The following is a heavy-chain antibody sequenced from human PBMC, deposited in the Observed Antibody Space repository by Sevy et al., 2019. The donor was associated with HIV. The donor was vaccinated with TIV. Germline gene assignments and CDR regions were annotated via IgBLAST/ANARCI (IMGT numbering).Heavy chain of an antibody. V-gene: IGHV1-18*01. CDR3: ARASYYGSGSYGLHYYYYYMDV. CDR1: GYTFTSYG. Sequence: ASVKVSCKASGYTFTSYGISWVRQAPGQGLEWMGWISAYNGNTNYAQKLQGRVTMTTDTSTSTAYMELRSLRSDDTAVYYCARASYYGSGSYGLHYYYYYMDVWGKGTTVTVSS. CDR2: ISAYNGNT. J-gene: IGHJ6*03. D-gene: IGHD3-10*01.